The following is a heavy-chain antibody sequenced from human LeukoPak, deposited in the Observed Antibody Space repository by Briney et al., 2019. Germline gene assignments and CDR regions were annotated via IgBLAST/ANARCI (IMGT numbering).Heavy chain of an antibody. CDR3: ARGISTTWNNYYYGLDV. Sequence: SETLSLTCTVSGGSVSSGSYYWNWIRQPPGKGLEWIGYISFRGRTNYSPSLKSRVTISADTSKTQSSLKLSSVTAADTAVYYCARGISTTWNNYYYGLDVWGQGTTVTVSS. J-gene: IGHJ6*02. D-gene: IGHD2-2*01. CDR1: GGSVSSGSYY. CDR2: ISFRGRT. V-gene: IGHV4-61*01.